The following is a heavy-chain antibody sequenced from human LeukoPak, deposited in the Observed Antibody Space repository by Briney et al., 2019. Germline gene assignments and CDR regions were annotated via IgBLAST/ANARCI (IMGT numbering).Heavy chain of an antibody. CDR3: ARFAYYYGSGSYYNWFDY. CDR1: GYTFTSYG. D-gene: IGHD3-10*01. J-gene: IGHJ4*02. CDR2: ISAYNGNT. Sequence: ASVKVSCKASGYTFTSYGISWVRQAPGQGLEWMGWISAYNGNTNCAQKLQGRVTMTTDTSTSTAYMELRSLRSDDTAVYYCARFAYYYGSGSYYNWFDYWGQGTLVTVSS. V-gene: IGHV1-18*01.